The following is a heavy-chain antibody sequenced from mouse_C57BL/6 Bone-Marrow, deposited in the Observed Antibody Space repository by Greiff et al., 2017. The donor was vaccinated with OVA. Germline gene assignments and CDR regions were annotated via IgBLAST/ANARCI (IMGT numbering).Heavy chain of an antibody. J-gene: IGHJ4*01. Sequence: EVMLVESGGGLVQSGRSLRLSCATSGFTFSDFYMEWVRQAPGKGLEWIAASRNKANDYTTEYSASVKGRFIVSRDTSQSILYLQMNALRAEDTAIYYCARDQLTGGAMDYWGQGTSVTVSS. D-gene: IGHD4-1*01. CDR2: SRNKANDYTT. V-gene: IGHV7-1*01. CDR3: ARDQLTGGAMDY. CDR1: GFTFSDFY.